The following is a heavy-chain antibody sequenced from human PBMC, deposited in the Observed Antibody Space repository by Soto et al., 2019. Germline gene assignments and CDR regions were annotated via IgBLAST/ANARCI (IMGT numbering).Heavy chain of an antibody. CDR2: ISSRSDI. Sequence: GGSLRLSCVGSGFTFSAYSINWVRQAPGKGLEWVSSISSRSDIYYADSVKGRFTISRDNAKNSVSLQMNSLRAEDTAVYYCAREYTAWPLAYGLDVWGQGTTVTVSS. J-gene: IGHJ6*02. CDR1: GFTFSAYS. D-gene: IGHD2-2*02. CDR3: AREYTAWPLAYGLDV. V-gene: IGHV3-21*01.